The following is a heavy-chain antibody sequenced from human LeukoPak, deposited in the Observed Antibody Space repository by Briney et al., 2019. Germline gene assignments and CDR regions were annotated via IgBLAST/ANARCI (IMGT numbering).Heavy chain of an antibody. V-gene: IGHV3-33*08. CDR1: GITFSNYD. CDR3: ARDGKEVAMEYYSTDV. J-gene: IGHJ6*02. Sequence: GGSLRLSWAAAGITFSNYDIHLVRQAPDKGLEWVAVIWYDGTNKFYADSVKGRFTISRDNSKNRLYLQMNSLRAEDTAVYYCARDGKEVAMEYYSTDVWGQGTTVTVSS. CDR2: IWYDGTNK. D-gene: IGHD5-18*01.